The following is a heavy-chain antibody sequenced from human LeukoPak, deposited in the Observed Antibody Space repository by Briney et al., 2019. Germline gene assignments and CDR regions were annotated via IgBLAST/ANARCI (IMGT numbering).Heavy chain of an antibody. V-gene: IGHV3-23*01. CDR3: ARETPAFDY. D-gene: IGHD4-23*01. Sequence: GGSLRLSCVDSAFTFSSFAMSWVRQAPGRGLEWVSTISSSGSTTYYIDSVKGRFTISRDNSRNTLYLQLNSLRGEDTAVYYCARETPAFDYWGQGTLVTVS. CDR2: ISSSGSTT. J-gene: IGHJ4*02. CDR1: AFTFSSFA.